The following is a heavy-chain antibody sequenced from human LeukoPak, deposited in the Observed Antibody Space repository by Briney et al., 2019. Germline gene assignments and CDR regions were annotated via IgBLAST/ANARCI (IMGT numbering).Heavy chain of an antibody. CDR3: ARAIHSRYSSGRYLDY. CDR1: GYTFTSYG. D-gene: IGHD6-19*01. CDR2: ISAYNGNT. Sequence: ASVKVSCKASGYTFTSYGISWVRQAPGQGLEWMGWISAYNGNTNYAQKLQGRVTMTTDTSTSTAYMELRSLRSDDAAVFYCARAIHSRYSSGRYLDYWGQGTLVTVSS. V-gene: IGHV1-18*04. J-gene: IGHJ4*02.